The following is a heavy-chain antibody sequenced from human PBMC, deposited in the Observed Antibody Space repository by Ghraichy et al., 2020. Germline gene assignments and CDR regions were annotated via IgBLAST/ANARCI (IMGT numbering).Heavy chain of an antibody. V-gene: IGHV1-18*01. D-gene: IGHD3-22*01. CDR1: GYTFTSYG. J-gene: IGHJ4*02. CDR2: ISAYNGNT. Sequence: ASVKVSCKGSGYTFTSYGISWVRQAPGQGLEWMGWISAYNGNTNYAQKLQGRVTMTTDTSTSTDYMELRSLRSDDTAVYYCARDNPTKGGIVVVITDYWGQGTLVTVSS. CDR3: ARDNPTKGGIVVVITDY.